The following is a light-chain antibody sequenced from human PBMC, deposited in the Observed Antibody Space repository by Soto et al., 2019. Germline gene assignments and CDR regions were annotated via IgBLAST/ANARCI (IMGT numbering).Light chain of an antibody. V-gene: IGKV1-5*03. CDR2: KAS. J-gene: IGKJ1*01. CDR3: HHFNSYPWT. Sequence: DIQMTQSPSTLSASVGDRVTITCRASQSISSWLAWYQQKPGKAPKLLINKASSLESGVPSRFSGSGSGTEFTLTISSLQPDDFATYYCHHFNSYPWTFGQGTKVEIK. CDR1: QSISSW.